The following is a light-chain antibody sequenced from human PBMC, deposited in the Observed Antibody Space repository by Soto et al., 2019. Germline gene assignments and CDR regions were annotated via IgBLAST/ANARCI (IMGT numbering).Light chain of an antibody. CDR1: EDISRW. Sequence: QMTQSPSFVSASIGDRVSITCRASEDISRWLGLYQQKPGRAPSLLIFGATSLRSGVPSRFSATESGTLFTLTITNVQPDDFATYFCLQANEFPRSFGQGT. CDR3: LQANEFPRS. J-gene: IGKJ2*01. CDR2: GAT. V-gene: IGKV1D-12*01.